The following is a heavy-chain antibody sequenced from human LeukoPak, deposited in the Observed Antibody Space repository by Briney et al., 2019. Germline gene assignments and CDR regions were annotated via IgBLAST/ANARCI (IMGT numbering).Heavy chain of an antibody. CDR2: ISYSGST. Sequence: PSETLSLTCAVSGGSVNSGGSYWIWIRQPPGKGLEWIGYISYSGSTDYNPSLNSRVTISVDTSKNQFSLKLTSVTAADTAVYYCARGPNWYYNSWGQGTLVTVS. CDR3: ARGPNWYYNS. V-gene: IGHV4-61*08. D-gene: IGHD3-10*01. CDR1: GGSVNSGGSY. J-gene: IGHJ4*02.